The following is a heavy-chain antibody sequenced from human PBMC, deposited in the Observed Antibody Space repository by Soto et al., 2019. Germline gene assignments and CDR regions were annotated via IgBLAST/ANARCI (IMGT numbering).Heavy chain of an antibody. CDR1: GGTFSSYA. CDR2: IIPIFGTA. V-gene: IGHV1-69*13. J-gene: IGHJ4*02. D-gene: IGHD2-15*01. CDR3: ARVHCSGGSCYGGY. Sequence: GASVKVSCKASGGTFSSYAISWVRQAPGQGLEWMGGIIPIFGTANYAQKFQGRVTITADESTSTAYMELSSLRSEDTAVYYCARVHCSGGSCYGGYWGQGTLVTVSS.